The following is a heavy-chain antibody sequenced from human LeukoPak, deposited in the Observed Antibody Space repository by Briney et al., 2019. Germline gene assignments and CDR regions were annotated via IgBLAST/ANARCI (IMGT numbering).Heavy chain of an antibody. Sequence: PSETLSLTCAVYGGSFSGYYWSWIRQPPGKGLEWIGEINHSGSTNYNPSLKSRVTISVDTSKNQFSLKLSSVTAADTAVYYCARHFGVVMVNAMDWFDPWGQGILVTVSS. V-gene: IGHV4-34*01. CDR1: GGSFSGYY. D-gene: IGHD2-8*01. CDR3: ARHFGVVMVNAMDWFDP. J-gene: IGHJ5*02. CDR2: INHSGST.